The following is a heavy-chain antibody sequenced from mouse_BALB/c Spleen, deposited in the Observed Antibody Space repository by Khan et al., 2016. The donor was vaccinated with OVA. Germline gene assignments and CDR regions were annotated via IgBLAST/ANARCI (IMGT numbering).Heavy chain of an antibody. J-gene: IGHJ3*01. CDR2: INSAGYYT. CDR3: ASHLTGSFAY. V-gene: IGHV5-6*01. D-gene: IGHD4-1*01. CDR1: GFTFSTYG. Sequence: EVELVESGGDLVKPGGSLRLSCAASGFTFSTYGMSWVRQFPDKRLEWVATINSAGYYTYYPDTVKGRFTISRNNAENTLYLQMSSLKSEDTAIYYCASHLTGSFAYGGQGTLVTVST.